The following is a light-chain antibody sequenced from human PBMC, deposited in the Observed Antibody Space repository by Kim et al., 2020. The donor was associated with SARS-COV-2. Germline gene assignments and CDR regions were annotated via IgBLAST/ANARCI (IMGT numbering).Light chain of an antibody. J-gene: IGLJ3*02. Sequence: KVTISCSGSSSNIGNNYVSWYQQLPGTAPKLLIYDNNKRPSGIPDRFSGSKAGTSATLGITGLQTGDEADYYCGTWDSSLSAGGVFGGGTQLTVL. V-gene: IGLV1-51*01. CDR3: GTWDSSLSAGGV. CDR1: SSNIGNNY. CDR2: DNN.